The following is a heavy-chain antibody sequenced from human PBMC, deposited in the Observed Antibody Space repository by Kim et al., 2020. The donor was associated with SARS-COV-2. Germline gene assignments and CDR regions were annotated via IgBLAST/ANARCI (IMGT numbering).Heavy chain of an antibody. V-gene: IGHV3-30*18. D-gene: IGHD5-18*01. J-gene: IGHJ4*02. CDR1: GFTFSSYG. Sequence: GGSLRLSCAASGFTFSSYGMHWVRQAPGKGLEWVAVISYDGSNKYYADSVKGRFTISRDNSKNTLYLQMNSLRAEDTAVYYCAKGELYSYGYYFDYWGQGTLVTVSS. CDR3: AKGELYSYGYYFDY. CDR2: ISYDGSNK.